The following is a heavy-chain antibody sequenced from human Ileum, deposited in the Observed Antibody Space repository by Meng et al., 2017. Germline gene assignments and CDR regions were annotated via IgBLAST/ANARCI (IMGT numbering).Heavy chain of an antibody. J-gene: IGHJ4*02. CDR3: ARGFGTDY. CDR1: GFSFSTSW. CDR2: IDQGGSNK. V-gene: IGHV3-7*01. Sequence: GGSLRLSCAASGFSFSTSWMRWVRQAPGKGLEWVANIDQGGSNKYYVSSVKGRFTISRDNAENSVSLQMSNLRAEDTAVYYCARGFGTDYWGQGTLVTVSS. D-gene: IGHD3-10*01.